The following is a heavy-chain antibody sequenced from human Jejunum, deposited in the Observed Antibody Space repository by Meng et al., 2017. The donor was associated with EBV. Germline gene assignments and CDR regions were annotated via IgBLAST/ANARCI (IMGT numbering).Heavy chain of an antibody. CDR2: ITPDGGAT. V-gene: IGHV1-2*06. CDR1: VYNFIDYN. Sequence: QVQLVQSGAEVKKPGASVKVSCQTSVYNFIDYNIHWVRQAPGQGLEWMGRITPDGGATNYAQTFRGDFLMTRDMSTTTAYLELFSLKSDDTAVYVCARVNDKTNFDFWGQGTLVTVSS. CDR3: ARVNDKTNFDF. J-gene: IGHJ4*02.